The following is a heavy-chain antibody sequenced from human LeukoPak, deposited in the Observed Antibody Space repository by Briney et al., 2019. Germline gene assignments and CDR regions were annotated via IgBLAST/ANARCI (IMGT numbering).Heavy chain of an antibody. Sequence: PGGSLRLSCAASGFTFSSYAMHWVRQAPGKGLEWVAVISYDGSNKYYAGSVKGRFTISRDNSKNTLYLQMNSLRAEDTAVYYCARSKLRGSGSYSAPRTTDAFDIWGQGTMVTVSS. CDR3: ARSKLRGSGSYSAPRTTDAFDI. D-gene: IGHD3-10*01. CDR2: ISYDGSNK. V-gene: IGHV3-30*04. CDR1: GFTFSSYA. J-gene: IGHJ3*02.